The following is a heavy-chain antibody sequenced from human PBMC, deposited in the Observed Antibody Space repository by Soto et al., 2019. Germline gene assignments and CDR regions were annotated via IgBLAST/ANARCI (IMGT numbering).Heavy chain of an antibody. Sequence: SETLSLTCAVSGGSISNNNCWNWVRQPPGKGLEWIGEIYHSGTTNYNPSLKSRVTISLDKSNNQFSLTLNSVTAADTAVYYCARRRITTFGVVITGYGMDVWGQGTTVTVSS. V-gene: IGHV4-4*02. CDR2: IYHSGTT. CDR1: GGSISNNNC. CDR3: ARRRITTFGVVITGYGMDV. D-gene: IGHD3-3*01. J-gene: IGHJ6*02.